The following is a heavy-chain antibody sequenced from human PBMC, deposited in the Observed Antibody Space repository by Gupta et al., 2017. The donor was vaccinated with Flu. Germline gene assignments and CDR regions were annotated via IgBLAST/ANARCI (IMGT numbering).Heavy chain of an antibody. CDR3: ARDHRKFGVIRVDAFDI. CDR2: ISWNGITE. CDR1: GFNFEDYA. D-gene: IGHD3-3*01. V-gene: IGHV3-9*01. Sequence: EGHLVESGGDLVQPGRSLRLSCAASGFNFEDYAMHWVRQAPGKGLEWVAGISWNGITEAYADSVEGRFTISRDNAKNSLYLQMNSLRAEDTALCVCARDHRKFGVIRVDAFDIWGQGTMITVSP. J-gene: IGHJ3*02.